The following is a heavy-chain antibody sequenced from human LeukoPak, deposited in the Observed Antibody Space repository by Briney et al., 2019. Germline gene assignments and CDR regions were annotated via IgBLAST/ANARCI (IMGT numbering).Heavy chain of an antibody. CDR1: GGSISSYY. CDR2: IYYSGST. J-gene: IGHJ6*02. V-gene: IGHV4-59*01. D-gene: IGHD3-10*01. CDR3: ARDYYGSGSFYYYGMDV. Sequence: SETLSLTCTVSGGSISSYYWSWIRQPPGKGLEWIGYIYYSGSTNYNPSLKSRVTISVDTSKNQFSLKLSSVTAADTAVYYCARDYYGSGSFYYYGMDVWGQGTTVTVPS.